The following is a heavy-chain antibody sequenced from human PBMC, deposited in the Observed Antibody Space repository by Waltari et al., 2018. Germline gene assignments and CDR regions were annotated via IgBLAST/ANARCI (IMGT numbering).Heavy chain of an antibody. CDR3: ARDRRLGYCSGGSCYSDAFDI. Sequence: QVQLQESGPGLVKPSETLSLTCTVSGGSISSYYWSWLRQPPGKGLAWIGYIYYSGSTTNNTSLTSRVTISVDTSKNQVSLKLSSLTATDTAVYYWARDRRLGYCSGGSCYSDAFDIWGQGTMVTVSS. D-gene: IGHD2-15*01. J-gene: IGHJ3*02. CDR1: GGSISSYY. V-gene: IGHV4-59*01. CDR2: IYYSGST.